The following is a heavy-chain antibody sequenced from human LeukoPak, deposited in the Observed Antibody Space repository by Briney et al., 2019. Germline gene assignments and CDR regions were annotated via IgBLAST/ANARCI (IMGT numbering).Heavy chain of an antibody. D-gene: IGHD6-13*01. J-gene: IGHJ4*02. CDR1: GFTFSSYG. V-gene: IGHV3-30*02. CDR2: IRYDGSNK. CDR3: ARLSAGTEEPFDY. Sequence: GGSLRLSCAASGFTFSSYGMHWVRQAPGKGLEWVAFIRYDGSNKYYADSVKGRFTISRDNAKNSLYLQMNSLRAEDTAVYYCARLSAGTEEPFDYWGQGTLVTVSS.